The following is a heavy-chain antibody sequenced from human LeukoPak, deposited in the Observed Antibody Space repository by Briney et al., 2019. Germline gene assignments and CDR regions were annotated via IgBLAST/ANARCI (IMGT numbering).Heavy chain of an antibody. CDR3: TRQLELQNYYGMDV. D-gene: IGHD1-7*01. V-gene: IGHV5-51*01. Sequence: GESLKISCKGSGYMFTSYSIGWVRQMPGKGLEWMGIINPDDSDTRYSPSFQGQVTISADKSISTAYLRWSSLKASDTAMYYCTRQLELQNYYGMDVWGQGTTVTVSS. CDR1: GYMFTSYS. CDR2: INPDDSDT. J-gene: IGHJ6*02.